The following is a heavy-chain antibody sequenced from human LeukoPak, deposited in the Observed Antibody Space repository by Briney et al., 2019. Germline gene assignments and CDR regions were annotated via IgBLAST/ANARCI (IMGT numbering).Heavy chain of an antibody. J-gene: IGHJ3*02. V-gene: IGHV3-21*01. CDR3: ARTSVVATTRDAFDI. Sequence: PGGSLRLSCAASGFTFSSFAMSWVRQAPGKGLEWVSSISSSSSYIYYADSVKGRFTISRDNAKNSLYLQMNSLRAEDTAVYYCARTSVVATTRDAFDIWGQGTMVTVSS. CDR1: GFTFSSFA. CDR2: ISSSSSYI. D-gene: IGHD5-12*01.